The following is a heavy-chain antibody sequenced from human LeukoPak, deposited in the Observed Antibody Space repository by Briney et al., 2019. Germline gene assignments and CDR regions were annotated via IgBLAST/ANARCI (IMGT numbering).Heavy chain of an antibody. CDR1: GFTFNDYA. Sequence: GGSLRLSCAASGFTFNDYAMSWVRQAPGKGLEWVSGISGSGRITYYADSVKGRLTISRDNSKNTLCLQMNSLRGEDTAIYFCAKEITGWYAYWGQGTLVTVSS. CDR3: AKEITGWYAY. CDR2: ISGSGRIT. V-gene: IGHV3-23*01. D-gene: IGHD6-19*01. J-gene: IGHJ4*02.